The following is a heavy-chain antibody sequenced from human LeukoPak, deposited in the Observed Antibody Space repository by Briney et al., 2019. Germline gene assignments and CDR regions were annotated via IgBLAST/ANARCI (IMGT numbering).Heavy chain of an antibody. CDR3: AKGSSGYFFDL. D-gene: IGHD3-22*01. Sequence: GGFLRISCGGSGFIFYNHGLGWVRPGPGEGVELVSATSNDGGGTTYADFVKGRFSVSRNNSKNTLFLQMNSLRAEDTALYYCAKGSSGYFFDLWGQGTLVTVSS. J-gene: IGHJ4*02. CDR1: GFIFYNHG. V-gene: IGHV3-23*01. CDR2: TSNDGGGT.